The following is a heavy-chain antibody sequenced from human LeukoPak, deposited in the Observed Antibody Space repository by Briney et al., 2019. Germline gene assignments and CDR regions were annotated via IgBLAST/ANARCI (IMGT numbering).Heavy chain of an antibody. CDR2: IIPIFGTA. CDR1: GYTFTRYG. CDR3: ARVATTVTTGDY. D-gene: IGHD4-17*01. V-gene: IGHV1-69*13. Sequence: ASVKVSCKASGYTFTRYGIIWVRQAPGQGLEWMGGIIPIFGTANYAQKFQGRVTITADESTSTAYMELSSLRSEDTAVYYCARVATTVTTGDYWGQGTLVTVSS. J-gene: IGHJ4*02.